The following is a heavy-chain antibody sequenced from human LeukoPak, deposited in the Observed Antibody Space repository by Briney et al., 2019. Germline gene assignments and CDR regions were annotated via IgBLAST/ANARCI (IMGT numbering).Heavy chain of an antibody. CDR3: ARVRGGLGDYVGLDY. V-gene: IGHV4-61*05. J-gene: IGHJ4*02. D-gene: IGHD4-17*01. Sequence: SETLSLTCTVSGGSISSSSYYWGWIRQPPGKGLEWIGYIYYSGSTNYNPSLKSRVTISVDTSKNQFSLKLSSVTAADTAVYYCARVRGGLGDYVGLDYWGQGTLVTVSS. CDR2: IYYSGST. CDR1: GGSISSSSYY.